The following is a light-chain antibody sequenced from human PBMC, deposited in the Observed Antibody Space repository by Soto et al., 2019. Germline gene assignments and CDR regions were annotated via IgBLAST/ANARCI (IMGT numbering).Light chain of an antibody. J-gene: IGKJ1*01. CDR3: QQYNSYSPT. CDR2: DAS. CDR1: QSISGW. Sequence: DIPMTQSPSTLSASVGDRVTITCRASQSISGWLAWYQQKPGKAPKLLIYDASSLESGVPSRFSGSGSGAEFTLTISSLQPDDFAIYYCQQYNSYSPTFGQGTKVEIK. V-gene: IGKV1-5*01.